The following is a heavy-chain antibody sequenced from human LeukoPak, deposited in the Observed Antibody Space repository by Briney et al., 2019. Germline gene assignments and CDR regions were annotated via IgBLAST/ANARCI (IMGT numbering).Heavy chain of an antibody. CDR3: ARLSKKLTAGNPFDI. V-gene: IGHV4-39*07. J-gene: IGHJ4*02. CDR2: IYYSGST. Sequence: PSETLSLTCTVSGGSISSSSYYWGWIRQPPGKGLEWIGSIYYSGSTYYNPSLKSRVTISVDTSKNQFSLKLTSVTAADTAVYYCARLSKKLTAGNPFDIWGQGTLVTVSS. D-gene: IGHD1-14*01. CDR1: GGSISSSSYY.